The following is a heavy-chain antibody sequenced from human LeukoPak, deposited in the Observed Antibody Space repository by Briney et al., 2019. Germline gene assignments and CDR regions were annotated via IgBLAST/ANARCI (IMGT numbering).Heavy chain of an antibody. Sequence: ASVKVSCKASGYTFTSYGISWVRQAPGQGLEWTGWISAYNGNTNYAQKLQGRVTMTTDTSTSTAYMELRSLRSDDTAVYYCARDNGPGYDILTGYYRGFDYWGQGTLVTVSS. D-gene: IGHD3-9*01. CDR3: ARDNGPGYDILTGYYRGFDY. J-gene: IGHJ4*02. CDR1: GYTFTSYG. CDR2: ISAYNGNT. V-gene: IGHV1-18*01.